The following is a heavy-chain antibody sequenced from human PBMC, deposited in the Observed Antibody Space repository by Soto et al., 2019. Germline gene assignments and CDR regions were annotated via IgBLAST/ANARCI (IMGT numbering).Heavy chain of an antibody. D-gene: IGHD1-1*01. J-gene: IGHJ4*02. CDR1: GYGFTTYG. CDR3: ARGRYGDY. V-gene: IGHV1-18*01. CDR2: ISAHNGNT. Sequence: QVHLVQSGAEVKKPGASVKVSCKGSGYGFTTYGITWVRQAPGQGLEWMAWISAHNGNTNYAQKLQGRVTVTRDTSTSTAYMELRSLRSADTAVYYGARGRYGDYWGQGARVTVSS.